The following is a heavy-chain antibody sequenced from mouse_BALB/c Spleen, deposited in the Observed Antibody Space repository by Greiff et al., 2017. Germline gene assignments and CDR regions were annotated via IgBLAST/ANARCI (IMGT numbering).Heavy chain of an antibody. CDR2: ISTYYGDA. D-gene: IGHD2-4*01. Sequence: AQLQQSGAELVRPGVSVKISCKGSGYTFTDYAMHWVKQSHAKSLEWIGVISTYYGDASYNQKFKGKATMTVDKSSSTAYMELARLTSEDSAIYYCARRNDYDVFAYWGQGTLVTVSA. CDR1: GYTFTDYA. J-gene: IGHJ3*01. CDR3: ARRNDYDVFAY. V-gene: IGHV1S137*01.